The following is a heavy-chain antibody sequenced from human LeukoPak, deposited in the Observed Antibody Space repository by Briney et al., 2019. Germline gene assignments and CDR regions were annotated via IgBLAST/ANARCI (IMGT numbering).Heavy chain of an antibody. D-gene: IGHD4-17*01. J-gene: IGHJ3*02. CDR1: GYTFTRYF. CDR2: INPSGGST. V-gene: IGHV1-46*01. CDR3: ARARYYGDYVRKGGAFDI. Sequence: AASVKVSCKASGYTFTRYFMHWVRQAPGQGLEWMGIINPSGGSTTYAQKFQGRVTMTRDMSPSTVYMELSSLRSEDTAVYYCARARYYGDYVRKGGAFDIWGQGAMVTVSS.